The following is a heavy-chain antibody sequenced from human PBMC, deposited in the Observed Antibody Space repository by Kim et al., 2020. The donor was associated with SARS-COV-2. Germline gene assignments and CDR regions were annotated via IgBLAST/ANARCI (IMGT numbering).Heavy chain of an antibody. CDR1: GGYFSSYG. V-gene: IGHV1-69*13. Sequence: SVKVSCKASGGYFSSYGFSWVRQAPGQGPEWMGGFIPFFRTVNYAQKFQGRVTITADESTSATGTVYMELSSLTSEDTAIYFCARFYVEVSTGAQFYAVYGLDVWGQGTTVIVSS. D-gene: IGHD3-10*01. J-gene: IGHJ6*02. CDR3: ARFYVEVSTGAQFYAVYGLDV. CDR2: FIPFFRTV.